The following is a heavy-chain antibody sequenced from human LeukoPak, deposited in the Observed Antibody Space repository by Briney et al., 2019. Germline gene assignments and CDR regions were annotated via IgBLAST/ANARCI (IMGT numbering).Heavy chain of an antibody. V-gene: IGHV3-9*01. CDR2: ISWNSGSI. CDR3: AKKGPALKRAWYFDL. Sequence: GGSLRLSCAASGFTFDDYAMHWVRQAPGKGLEWVSSISWNSGSIGYADSVKGRFTISRDNAKNSLYLQMNSLRAEDTALYYCAKKGPALKRAWYFDLWGRGTLVTVSS. J-gene: IGHJ2*01. CDR1: GFTFDDYA.